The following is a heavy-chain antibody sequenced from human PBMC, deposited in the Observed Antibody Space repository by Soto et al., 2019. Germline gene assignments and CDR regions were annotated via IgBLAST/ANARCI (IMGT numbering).Heavy chain of an antibody. V-gene: IGHV3-48*02. CDR2: ITSDTKTI. CDR1: GFTFSVYS. CDR3: ARSVEGHFDY. J-gene: IGHJ4*02. Sequence: EVQLVESGGDLVQRGGCLRLSCVASGFTFSVYSTNWVRQAPGKGLEWFSYITSDTKTIKYADSVKGRFTISRDNAKNSVYLQMNSLRDEDMAVYYCARSVEGHFDYWGQGTVVTVSS. D-gene: IGHD6-19*01.